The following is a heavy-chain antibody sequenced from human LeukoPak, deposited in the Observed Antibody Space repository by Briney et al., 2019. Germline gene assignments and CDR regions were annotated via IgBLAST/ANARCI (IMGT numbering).Heavy chain of an antibody. CDR1: RFTFSTYW. Sequence: GGSLRLSCAASRFTFSTYWMHWVRQAPGKGLEWVAFIRYDGSNKYYADSVKGRFTISRDNSKNTLYLQMNSLRAEDTAVYYCAKDTGYYYYYYMDVWGKGTTVTISS. CDR2: IRYDGSNK. V-gene: IGHV3-30*02. J-gene: IGHJ6*03. CDR3: AKDTGYYYYYYMDV.